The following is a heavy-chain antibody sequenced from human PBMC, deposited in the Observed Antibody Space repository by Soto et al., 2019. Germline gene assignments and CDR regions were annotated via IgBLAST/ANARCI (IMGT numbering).Heavy chain of an antibody. J-gene: IGHJ6*02. CDR1: GGSISSGEYY. Sequence: SETLSLTCTVSGGSISSGEYYCTWIRQPPGKGLEWIGYISYSGSTHYSPSLKSRVSITVDTSKNQFSLNLASVSAEDTAVYYCARTSLTIFGPSTAYYGMGVWCLGPTVT. CDR3: ARTSLTIFGPSTAYYGMGV. CDR2: ISYSGST. D-gene: IGHD3-3*01. V-gene: IGHV4-30-4*01.